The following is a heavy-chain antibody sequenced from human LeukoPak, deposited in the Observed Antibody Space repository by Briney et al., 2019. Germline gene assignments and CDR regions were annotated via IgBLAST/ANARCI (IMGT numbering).Heavy chain of an antibody. CDR1: GFTFSSYA. CDR2: ISGSGGST. CDR3: AKAGGGSCYGSLDY. D-gene: IGHD2-15*01. V-gene: IGHV3-23*01. Sequence: GGSLRLSCAASGFTFSSYAMSWVRQAPGKGLEWVSAISGSGGSTYYADSVKGRFTISRDNSKNTLYLQMNSLRAEDTAVYYCAKAGGGSCYGSLDYWGQGTLVTVSS. J-gene: IGHJ4*02.